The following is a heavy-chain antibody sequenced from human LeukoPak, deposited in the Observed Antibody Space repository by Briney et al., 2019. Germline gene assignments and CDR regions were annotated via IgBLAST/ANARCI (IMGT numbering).Heavy chain of an antibody. J-gene: IGHJ4*02. CDR1: GFSFSGYG. V-gene: IGHV3-30*02. Sequence: GGSLRLSCAASGFSFSGYGMHWVRQAPGKGLEWVAFIHYDGARSYYADSVKGRFTISRDNSKNTLYLQMNSLRAEDTAVYYCARGSYYGSGSYGYWGQGTLVTVSS. CDR2: IHYDGARS. D-gene: IGHD3-10*01. CDR3: ARGSYYGSGSYGY.